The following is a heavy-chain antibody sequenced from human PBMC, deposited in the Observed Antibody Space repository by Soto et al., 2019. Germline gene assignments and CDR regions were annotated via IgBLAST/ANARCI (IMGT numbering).Heavy chain of an antibody. J-gene: IGHJ6*02. D-gene: IGHD3-16*01. V-gene: IGHV4-39*01. CDR1: RGCISTSGFY. CDR2: IYYGGNS. CDR3: AGQHRAYSSYNGVDL. Sequence: SETRSLTCTVSRGCISTSGFYWGWIRQPPGKGPEYIGSIYYGGNSYYNPSLESRVALSVDTSRNQFSLKLRSVTAADTAVYYRAGQHRAYSSYNGVDLWGQGTALTVS.